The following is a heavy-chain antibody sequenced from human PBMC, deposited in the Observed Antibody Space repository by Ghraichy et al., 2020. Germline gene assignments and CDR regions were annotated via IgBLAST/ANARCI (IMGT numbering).Heavy chain of an antibody. J-gene: IGHJ4*02. D-gene: IGHD6-19*01. CDR1: GGSISSSSYY. Sequence: SETLSLTCTVSGGSISSSSYYWGWIRQPPGKGLEWIGCIYYSGSTYYNPSLKSRVTISVDTSKNQFSLKLSSVTAADTAVYYCARRDVLAVAGTWGFGYWGQGTLVTVSP. CDR3: ARRDVLAVAGTWGFGY. V-gene: IGHV4-39*01. CDR2: IYYSGST.